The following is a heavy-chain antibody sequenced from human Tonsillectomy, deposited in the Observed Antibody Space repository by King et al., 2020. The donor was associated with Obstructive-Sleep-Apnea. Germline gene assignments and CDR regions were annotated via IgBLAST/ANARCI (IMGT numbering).Heavy chain of an antibody. Sequence: TLKESGPALVKPTQTLTLTCTFSGFSLSTSGMCVGWIRQPPGKALGWLALIEWDDDKHYSTSLKTRLTISKNTSKNQLGLKMTNMDPVDTATSHCERIASQTDAFVTPGQGTPFTVSS. CDR3: ERIASQTDAFVT. V-gene: IGHV2-70*01. CDR2: IEWDDDK. J-gene: IGHJ3*02. CDR1: GFSLSTSGMC.